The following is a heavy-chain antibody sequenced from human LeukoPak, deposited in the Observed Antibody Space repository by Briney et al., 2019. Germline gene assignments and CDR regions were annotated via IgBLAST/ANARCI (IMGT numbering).Heavy chain of an antibody. CDR1: GGSISSYY. J-gene: IGHJ5*02. CDR2: IYYSGST. Sequence: SETLSLTCTVSGGSISSYYWSWIRQPPGKGLEWIGYIYYSGSTNYNPSLKSRVTILVDTSKNQFSLKLSSVTAADTAVYYCARRGGYCSGGSCWSWFDPWGQGTLVTVSS. D-gene: IGHD2-15*01. V-gene: IGHV4-59*08. CDR3: ARRGGYCSGGSCWSWFDP.